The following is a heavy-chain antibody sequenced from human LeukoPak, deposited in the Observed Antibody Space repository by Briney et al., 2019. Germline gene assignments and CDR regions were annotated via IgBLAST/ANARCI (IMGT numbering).Heavy chain of an antibody. CDR1: GYTFTSYG. CDR2: ISAYNGNT. D-gene: IGHD6-13*01. CDR3: ARMKQQLVRWNYYYYMDV. V-gene: IGHV1-18*01. J-gene: IGHJ6*03. Sequence: GASVKVSCKASGYTFTSYGISWVRQAPGQGLEWMGWISAYNGNTNYAQKLQGRVTMTTDTSTSTAYMELRSLRSDDTAVYYCARMKQQLVRWNYYYYMDVWGKGTTVTVSS.